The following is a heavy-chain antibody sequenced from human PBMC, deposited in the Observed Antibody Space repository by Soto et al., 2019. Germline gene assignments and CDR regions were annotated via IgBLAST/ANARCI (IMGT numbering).Heavy chain of an antibody. V-gene: IGHV3-30-3*01. CDR3: AREYYERRYFDY. J-gene: IGHJ4*02. Sequence: PGGSLRLSCSASGFTFSSYAMHWVRQAPGKGLEWVAVISYDGSNKYYADSVKGRFTISRDNSKNTLYLQMNSLRAEDTAVYYCAREYYERRYFDYWGQGTLVTVSS. CDR2: ISYDGSNK. CDR1: GFTFSSYA. D-gene: IGHD3-22*01.